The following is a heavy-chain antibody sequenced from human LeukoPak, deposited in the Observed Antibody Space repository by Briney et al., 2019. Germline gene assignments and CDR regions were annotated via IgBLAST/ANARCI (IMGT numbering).Heavy chain of an antibody. J-gene: IGHJ2*01. CDR1: GFTFSSYG. Sequence: PGGSLRLSCAASGFTFSSYGMHWVRQAPGKGLEWVAVISYDGSNKYYADSAKGRFTISRDNSKNTLYLQMNSLRAEDTAVYYCAKGWDSRYFDLWGRGTLVTVSS. CDR2: ISYDGSNK. CDR3: AKGWDSRYFDL. V-gene: IGHV3-30*18. D-gene: IGHD3-22*01.